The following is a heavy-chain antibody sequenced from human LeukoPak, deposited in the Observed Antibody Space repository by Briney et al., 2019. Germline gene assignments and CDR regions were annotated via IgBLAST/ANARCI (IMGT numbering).Heavy chain of an antibody. D-gene: IGHD1-26*01. J-gene: IGHJ5*02. Sequence: PSETLSLTCTVSGGSISSYYWSWIRQPPGKGLEWIGYIYYSGSTNYNPSLKSRVTISVDTSKNQFSLKLSSVTAADTAVYYCARGPYSGSYYGWFDPWGQGTLVTVSS. CDR1: GGSISSYY. CDR2: IYYSGST. V-gene: IGHV4-59*01. CDR3: ARGPYSGSYYGWFDP.